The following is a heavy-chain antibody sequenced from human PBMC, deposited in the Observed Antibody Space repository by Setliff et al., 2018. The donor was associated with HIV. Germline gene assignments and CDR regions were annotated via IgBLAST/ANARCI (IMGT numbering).Heavy chain of an antibody. D-gene: IGHD2-2*01. CDR2: INPNNGGT. V-gene: IGHV1-2*02. CDR1: AHTFTGYY. J-gene: IGHJ4*02. Sequence: ASVKVSCKASAHTFTGYYVHWVRQAPGKGLEWMGWINPNNGGTNYAQKFQGRVTMTRDTTITTVYMEMTRLRSDDTALFYCAVMGYCGGNSCYRTEGFDYWGQGTLVTVSS. CDR3: AVMGYCGGNSCYRTEGFDY.